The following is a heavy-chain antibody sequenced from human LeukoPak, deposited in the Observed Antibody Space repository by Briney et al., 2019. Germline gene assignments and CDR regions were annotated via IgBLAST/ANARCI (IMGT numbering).Heavy chain of an antibody. CDR2: INPNSGGT. J-gene: IGHJ4*02. D-gene: IGHD5-24*01. Sequence: ASVKVSCKASGYTFIGYHMHWVRQAPGQGLEWMGWINPNSGGTNFAQKFQGRVTMTGDTSISTAYMELSRLRSDDTAVYYCVRERGREDDYTLSSPGDYWGQGTLVTVSS. CDR1: GYTFIGYH. CDR3: VRERGREDDYTLSSPGDY. V-gene: IGHV1-2*02.